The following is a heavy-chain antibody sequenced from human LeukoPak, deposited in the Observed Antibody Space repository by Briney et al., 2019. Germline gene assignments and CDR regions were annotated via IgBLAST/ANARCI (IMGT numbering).Heavy chain of an antibody. V-gene: IGHV4-59*08. CDR1: GGSISSYY. Sequence: SETLSLTCTVSGGSISSYYWSWIRQPPGKGLEWIGYIYYSGSTNYNPSLKSRVTISVDTSKNQFSLKLSSVTAADTAVYYCARSPRYSSSFLAKVYHGMAVRGQGTTVTVSS. CDR3: ARSPRYSSSFLAKVYHGMAV. J-gene: IGHJ6*02. CDR2: IYYSGST. D-gene: IGHD6-6*01.